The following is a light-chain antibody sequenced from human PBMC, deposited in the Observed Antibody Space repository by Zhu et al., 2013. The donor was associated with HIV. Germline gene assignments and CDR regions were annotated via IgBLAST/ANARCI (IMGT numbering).Light chain of an antibody. V-gene: IGKV3-20*01. CDR3: QHYGTSPRT. CDR2: GAS. CDR1: QSISVN. Sequence: EVVMTQSPGTLSLSPGERATLSCRASQSISVNLAWFQRKPGQAHKVLIYGASSRATGIPARFSGSGSGTDFTLTISRLEPEDFAVYYCQHYGTSPRTFGQGTRVEIK. J-gene: IGKJ1*01.